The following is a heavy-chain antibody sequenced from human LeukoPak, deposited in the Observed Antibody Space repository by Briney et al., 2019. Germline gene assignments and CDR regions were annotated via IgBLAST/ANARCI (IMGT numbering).Heavy chain of an antibody. CDR3: ARVGSVWSGYAFDI. Sequence: GASVKLSCTASGYTFTSYDINRVRQATGQGLEWMGWMNPNSGNTGYAQKFQGRVTITRNTSISTAYMELSSLRSEDTAVCYCARVGSVWSGYAFDIWGQGTMVTVSS. CDR1: GYTFTSYD. D-gene: IGHD3-3*01. CDR2: MNPNSGNT. V-gene: IGHV1-8*03. J-gene: IGHJ3*02.